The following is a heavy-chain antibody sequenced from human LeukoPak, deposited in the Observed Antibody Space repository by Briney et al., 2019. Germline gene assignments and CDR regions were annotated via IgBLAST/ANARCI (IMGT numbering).Heavy chain of an antibody. D-gene: IGHD6-19*01. J-gene: IGHJ4*02. CDR2: ISYNGGST. Sequence: GGSLRPSCSASGFTFSTYGMQWVRQAPGKGLEYVSTISYNGGSTFYVDSVKGRFTISRDNSQNTLYLQMSSLRVDDTAMYYCVRRSSGWSFDFWGQGTLVTVSS. CDR1: GFTFSTYG. V-gene: IGHV3-64D*06. CDR3: VRRSSGWSFDF.